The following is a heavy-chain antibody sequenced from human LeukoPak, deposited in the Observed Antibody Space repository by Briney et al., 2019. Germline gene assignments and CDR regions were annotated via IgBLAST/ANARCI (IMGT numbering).Heavy chain of an antibody. Sequence: SETLSLTCTVSGGSFSSYYWSWIRQPPGKGLEWIGYIYYSGSTNYNPSLKSRVTISVDTSKNQFSLKLSSVTAADTAVYYCARGDYVWGSYRPNNWFDPWGQGTLVTVSS. CDR1: GGSFSSYY. CDR2: IYYSGST. CDR3: ARGDYVWGSYRPNNWFDP. J-gene: IGHJ5*02. V-gene: IGHV4-59*01. D-gene: IGHD3-16*02.